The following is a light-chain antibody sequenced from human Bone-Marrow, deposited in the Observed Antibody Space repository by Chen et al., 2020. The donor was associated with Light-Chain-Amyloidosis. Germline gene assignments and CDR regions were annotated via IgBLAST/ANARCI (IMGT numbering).Light chain of an antibody. CDR2: EDD. CDR1: SGSIATNY. CDR3: QSYQGSSPGV. V-gene: IGLV6-57*01. J-gene: IGLJ3*02. Sequence: NFMLTQPHSVSESPGKTVIISCTRSSGSIATNYVQWYQQRPGSSPTTVIYEDDQRPSGVPERFSGAIDRSSNSASLTISGLKTEDEADYYRQSYQGSSPGVFGGGTKLTVL.